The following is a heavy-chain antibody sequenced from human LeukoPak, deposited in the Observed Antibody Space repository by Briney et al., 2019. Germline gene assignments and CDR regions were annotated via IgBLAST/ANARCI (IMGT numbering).Heavy chain of an antibody. D-gene: IGHD3-10*01. Sequence: GGSLRLSCAASGFTFSSYAMSWVRQAPGKGLEWVSAISGSGGSTYYADSVKGRFTISRDNSKNTLYLQMNSLRAEDTAVYYCAPPSGSFYGMDVWGQGTTVTVS. CDR1: GFTFSSYA. CDR3: APPSGSFYGMDV. CDR2: ISGSGGST. J-gene: IGHJ6*02. V-gene: IGHV3-23*01.